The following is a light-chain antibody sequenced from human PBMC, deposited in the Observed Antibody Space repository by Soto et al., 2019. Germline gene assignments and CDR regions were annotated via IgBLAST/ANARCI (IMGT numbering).Light chain of an antibody. V-gene: IGKV3-15*01. CDR3: QQYNNWPRT. J-gene: IGKJ1*01. CDR1: QSISSD. Sequence: EIVMTRSPATLSVSPGERATLSCRASQSISSDLAWYQQKPGQAPRLLIYGASTRATVIPARFSGSGSATEFTLTISSMQSEASAVYYCQQYNNWPRTFGQGTKVDIK. CDR2: GAS.